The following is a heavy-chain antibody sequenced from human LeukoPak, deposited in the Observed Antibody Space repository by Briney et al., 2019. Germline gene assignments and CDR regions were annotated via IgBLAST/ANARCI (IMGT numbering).Heavy chain of an antibody. V-gene: IGHV3-30*18. Sequence: GRSLRLSCAATGFTFSSFSVHWVRQAPGKGLEWVAVTSYDGSNKYYADSVKGRFTISRDNSKNTLYLQMNSLRTEDTAVYYCAKGRVGANGYYYYGVDVWGQGTTVTVSS. J-gene: IGHJ6*02. CDR3: AKGRVGANGYYYYGVDV. CDR1: GFTFSSFS. D-gene: IGHD1-26*01. CDR2: TSYDGSNK.